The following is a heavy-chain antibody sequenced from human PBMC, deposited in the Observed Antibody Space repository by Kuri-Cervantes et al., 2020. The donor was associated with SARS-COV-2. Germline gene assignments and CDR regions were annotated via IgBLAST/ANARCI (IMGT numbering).Heavy chain of an antibody. CDR3: AKVVRRTPNREPPAPDDAFDI. CDR2: ISGSGGST. V-gene: IGHV3-23*01. CDR1: GFTFSSYA. Sequence: LSLTCAASGFTFSSYAMSWVRQAPGKGLEWVSAISGSGGSTYYADSVKGRFTISRDNSKNTLYLQMNSLRAEDTAVYYCAKVVRRTPNREPPAPDDAFDIWGQGTMVTVSS. D-gene: IGHD1-14*01. J-gene: IGHJ3*02.